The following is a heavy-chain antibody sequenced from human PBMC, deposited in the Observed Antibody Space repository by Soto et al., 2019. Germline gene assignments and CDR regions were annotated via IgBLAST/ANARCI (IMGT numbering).Heavy chain of an antibody. CDR3: ARDYEFWSGYYAD. CDR2: INGFNGNT. CDR1: DDTFTNYG. J-gene: IGHJ4*02. V-gene: IGHV1-18*04. Sequence: QAQLVQSGPEVKKPGASVKLSCEASDDTFTNYGFSWVRQAPGLGLEWMGWINGFNGNTNYAQRFRGRVIMTRDTSTSTAYMELRSLRSDDTAVYYCARDYEFWSGYYADWGQGTLVTVSS. D-gene: IGHD3-3*01.